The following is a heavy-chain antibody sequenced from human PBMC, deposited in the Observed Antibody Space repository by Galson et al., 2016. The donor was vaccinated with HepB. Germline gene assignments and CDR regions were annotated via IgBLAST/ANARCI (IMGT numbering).Heavy chain of an antibody. D-gene: IGHD2-21*01. CDR1: GFTFSSYA. J-gene: IGHJ4*02. CDR3: AVAYSNYWPLGY. CDR2: ISYDGSTQ. V-gene: IGHV3-30-3*01. Sequence: SLRLSCAASGFTFSSYAMHWVRQAPGPGLEWVAVISYDGSTQYYADSVKGRFTISRDNSKNTLSVQMNSLRAEDTAVYYCAVAYSNYWPLGYWGQGTLVTVSS.